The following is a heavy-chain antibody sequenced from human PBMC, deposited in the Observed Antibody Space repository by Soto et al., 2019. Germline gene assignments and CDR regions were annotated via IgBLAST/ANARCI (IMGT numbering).Heavy chain of an antibody. CDR2: INPSGGST. CDR1: GYTFTSYY. CDR3: ARDHYRIDPAAPYTTYYNYYYMDV. J-gene: IGHJ6*03. V-gene: IGHV1-46*01. Sequence: ASVKVSCKASGYTFTSYYMHWVRQAPGQGLEWMGIINPSGGSTSYAQKFQGRVTMTRDTSTSTVYMELSSLRSEDTAVYYCARDHYRIDPAAPYTTYYNYYYMDVGGKGTRVTVSS. D-gene: IGHD2-2*01.